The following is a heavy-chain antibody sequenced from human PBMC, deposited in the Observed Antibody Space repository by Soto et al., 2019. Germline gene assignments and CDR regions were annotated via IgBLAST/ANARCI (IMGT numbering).Heavy chain of an antibody. D-gene: IGHD3-22*01. CDR3: ARSYYDSSGQEYFDY. CDR1: GFTFSSYA. V-gene: IGHV3-30-3*01. Sequence: QVQLVESGGGVVQPGRSLRLSCAASGFTFSSYAMHWVRQAPGKGLEWVAVISYDGSNKYYADSVKGRFTISRDNSKNTLYLQMNSLRAEDTAVYYCARSYYDSSGQEYFDYWGQGTLVTVSS. CDR2: ISYDGSNK. J-gene: IGHJ4*02.